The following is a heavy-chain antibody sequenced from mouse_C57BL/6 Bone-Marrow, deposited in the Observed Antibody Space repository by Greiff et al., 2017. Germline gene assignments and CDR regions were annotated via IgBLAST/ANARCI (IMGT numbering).Heavy chain of an antibody. CDR2: IDPEDGET. CDR1: GSNINDYY. Sequence: VQLKEPGAELVKPGASVKLSCTASGSNINDYYLHWVKQRTEQGLEWIGRIDPEDGETKYAPKFQDKATITADTSSNTAYMQLSSLTSEDTAVYYCTRSLYDYGTNDWGQGTTLTVSS. CDR3: TRSLYDYGTND. V-gene: IGHV14-2*01. J-gene: IGHJ2*01. D-gene: IGHD1-1*01.